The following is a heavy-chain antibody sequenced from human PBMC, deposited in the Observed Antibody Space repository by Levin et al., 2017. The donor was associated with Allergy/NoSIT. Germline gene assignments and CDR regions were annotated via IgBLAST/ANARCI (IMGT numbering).Heavy chain of an antibody. J-gene: IGHJ5*02. CDR2: IYYSGST. Sequence: PSETLSLTCTVSGGSISSSSYYWGWIRQPPGKGLEWIGSIYYSGSTYYNPSLKSRVTISVDTSKNQFSLKLSSVTAADTAVYYCARPCGGDCYGGFDPWGQGTLVTVSS. D-gene: IGHD2-21*02. CDR3: ARPCGGDCYGGFDP. CDR1: GGSISSSSYY. V-gene: IGHV4-39*01.